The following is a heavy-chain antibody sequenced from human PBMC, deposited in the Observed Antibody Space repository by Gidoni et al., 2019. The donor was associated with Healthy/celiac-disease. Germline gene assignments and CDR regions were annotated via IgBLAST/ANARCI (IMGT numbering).Heavy chain of an antibody. V-gene: IGHV3-53*01. J-gene: IGHJ5*02. D-gene: IGHD3-3*01. CDR1: GFPVSINY. CDR3: AREGDGWSGYYNH. CDR2: ISSGGST. Sequence: EVQLVESGGGLIQQGGSLRRSCAASGFPVSINYMRWVRQAPGKGLEWVSVISSGGSTYYADSVKVRFTISRDNSKNPLYLQMNSLRAEDTAVYYCAREGDGWSGYYNHWGQGTLVTVSS.